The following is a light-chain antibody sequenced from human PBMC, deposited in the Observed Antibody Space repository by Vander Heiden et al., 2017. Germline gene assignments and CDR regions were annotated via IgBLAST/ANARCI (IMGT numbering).Light chain of an antibody. Sequence: DIVITQSPDSLAVSLGERATINCKSSQTVLYSSNNKNYLAWYQQKPGQPPKLLIFWASTRESGVPDRFSGSGSGTDFTLTTSSLQAEDVAVYYCQQYYITPRTFGQGTKVEIK. CDR2: WAS. CDR3: QQYYITPRT. J-gene: IGKJ1*01. CDR1: QTVLYSSNNKNY. V-gene: IGKV4-1*01.